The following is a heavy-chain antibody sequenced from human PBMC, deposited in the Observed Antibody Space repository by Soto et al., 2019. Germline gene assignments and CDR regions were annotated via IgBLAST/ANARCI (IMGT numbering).Heavy chain of an antibody. CDR2: INPNSGGT. D-gene: IGHD6-13*01. Sequence: GASVKVSCKASGYTFTGYYMHWVRQAPGQGLEWMGWINPNSGGTNYAQKFQGWVTMTRDTSISTAYMELSRLRSDDTAVYYCARGAAAVRHHFDYWGQGTLVTVSS. V-gene: IGHV1-2*04. J-gene: IGHJ4*02. CDR1: GYTFTGYY. CDR3: ARGAAAVRHHFDY.